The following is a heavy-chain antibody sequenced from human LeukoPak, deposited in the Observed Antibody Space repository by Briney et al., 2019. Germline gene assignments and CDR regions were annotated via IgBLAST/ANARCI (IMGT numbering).Heavy chain of an antibody. CDR1: GYTFTSYA. V-gene: IGHV7-4-1*02. CDR2: INANTENP. D-gene: IGHD2-8*01. Sequence: GASVKVSCKASGYTFTSYAMNWVRQAPGQGLEWMGWINANTENPAYAQGFTGRFVFSLDISVSTAYLQISSLKAEDTAVYYCARMGYCTRATCGGAFDLWGQGTLVTVSS. CDR3: ARMGYCTRATCGGAFDL. J-gene: IGHJ4*02.